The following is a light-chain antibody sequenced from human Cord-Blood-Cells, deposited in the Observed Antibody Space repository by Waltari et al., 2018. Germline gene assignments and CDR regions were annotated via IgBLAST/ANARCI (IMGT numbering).Light chain of an antibody. CDR2: LNSDGSH. J-gene: IGLJ2*01. Sequence: LVLTQSPSASASLGASLKLTCTLSSWHSSYAIAWPQQQPEKGPRYLMKLNSDGSHSKGDGIPDRFSGSSSGAERYLTISSLQSEDEADYYCQTWATGIQVFGGGTKLTVL. CDR3: QTWATGIQV. V-gene: IGLV4-69*01. CDR1: SWHSSYA.